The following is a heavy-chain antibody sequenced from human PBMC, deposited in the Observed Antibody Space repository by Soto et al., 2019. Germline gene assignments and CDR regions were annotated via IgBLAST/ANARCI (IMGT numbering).Heavy chain of an antibody. D-gene: IGHD1-26*01. CDR3: ARTHSGSYYSVFNY. J-gene: IGHJ4*02. CDR2: IYRSGTT. V-gene: IGHV4-38-2*01. Sequence: LCLTCVVSNFAISSGYYWGWIRQSPGKGLEWIASIYRSGTTSYNPSLKSLVTISVDPSKNQFSLMFTAVTAADTAVYYCARTHSGSYYSVFNYWGRGSLVTVSS. CDR1: NFAISSGYY.